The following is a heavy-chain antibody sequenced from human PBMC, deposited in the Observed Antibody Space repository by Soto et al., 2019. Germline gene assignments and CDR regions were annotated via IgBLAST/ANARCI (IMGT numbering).Heavy chain of an antibody. D-gene: IGHD3-10*01. CDR3: TTAHYYGSSPFDY. CDR2: IRSKANSYAT. V-gene: IGHV3-73*01. Sequence: PGGSLRLSCAASGFTFSGSAMHWVRQASGKGLEWVGRIRSKANSYATAYAASVKGRFTISRDDSKNTAYLQMNSLKTEDTAVYYCTTAHYYGSSPFDYWGQGTLVTVSS. CDR1: GFTFSGSA. J-gene: IGHJ4*02.